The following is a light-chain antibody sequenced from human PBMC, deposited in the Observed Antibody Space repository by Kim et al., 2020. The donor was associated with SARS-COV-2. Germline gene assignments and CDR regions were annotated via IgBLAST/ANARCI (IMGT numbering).Light chain of an antibody. CDR3: AAWDDSLNGPVV. V-gene: IGLV1-44*01. Sequence: QWVTISCSGSSTNIERNTVNWYQQLLGTAPKLIIDSNNQRPSGVPDRLSGSKAGTSASLAISGLQSEDEADYYCAAWDDSLNGPVVFGGGTQLTVL. CDR2: SNN. J-gene: IGLJ2*01. CDR1: STNIERNT.